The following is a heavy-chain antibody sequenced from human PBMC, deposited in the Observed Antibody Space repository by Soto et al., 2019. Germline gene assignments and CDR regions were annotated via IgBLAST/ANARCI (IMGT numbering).Heavy chain of an antibody. V-gene: IGHV3-30*18. CDR1: GFTFSSYG. J-gene: IGHJ4*02. CDR2: ISYDGSNK. Sequence: GGSLRLSCAASGFTFSSYGMHWVRQAPGKGLEWVAVISYDGSNKYYADSVKGRFTISRDNSKNTLYLQMNSLRAEDTAVYYCAKDSDIVVVVAAYFDYWGQGTLVTVSS. CDR3: AKDSDIVVVVAAYFDY. D-gene: IGHD2-15*01.